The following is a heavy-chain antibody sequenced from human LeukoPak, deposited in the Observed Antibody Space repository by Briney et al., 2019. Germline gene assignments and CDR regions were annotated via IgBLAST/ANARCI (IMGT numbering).Heavy chain of an antibody. J-gene: IGHJ3*02. D-gene: IGHD1/OR15-1a*01. CDR2: IYTSGST. CDR1: GGSNSSGSYY. CDR3: ARTLQRLFEQGDAFDI. V-gene: IGHV4-61*02. Sequence: PSQTLSLTCTVSGGSNSSGSYYWSWIRQPAGKGLEWIGRIYTSGSTNYNPSLKSRVTISVDTSKNQFSLKLSSVTAADTAVYYCARTLQRLFEQGDAFDIWGQGTMVTVSP.